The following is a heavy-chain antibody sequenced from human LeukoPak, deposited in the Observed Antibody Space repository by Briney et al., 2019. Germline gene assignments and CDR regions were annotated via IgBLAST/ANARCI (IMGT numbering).Heavy chain of an antibody. J-gene: IGHJ4*02. CDR3: ARARTSYTPPDY. V-gene: IGHV4-59*08. Sequence: SETLSLTCTVSGGSISSYYWSWIRQPPGKGLVWIGYIYYSGSTNYNPSLKSRVTISVDTSKNQFSLKLSSVTAADTAVYYCARARTSYTPPDYWGQGTLVTVSS. D-gene: IGHD3-16*01. CDR2: IYYSGST. CDR1: GGSISSYY.